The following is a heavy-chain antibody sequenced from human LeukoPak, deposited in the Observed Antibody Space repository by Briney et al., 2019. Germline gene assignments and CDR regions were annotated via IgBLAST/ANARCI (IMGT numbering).Heavy chain of an antibody. CDR1: GFTFSNYA. V-gene: IGHV3-23*01. CDR3: AKRRDGSGSYHN. J-gene: IGHJ4*02. CDR2: ISGCGGST. D-gene: IGHD3-10*01. Sequence: PGGSLRLSCAASGFTFSNYAMSWVRQAPGKGLEWVSAISGCGGSTYYADSVKGRFSISRDNSKNTLYLQMNSLRAEDTAVYYCAKRRDGSGSYHNWGQGTLVTVSS.